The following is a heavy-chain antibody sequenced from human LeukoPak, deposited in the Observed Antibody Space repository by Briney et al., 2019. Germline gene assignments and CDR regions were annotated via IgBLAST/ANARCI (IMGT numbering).Heavy chain of an antibody. V-gene: IGHV4-59*01. CDR3: ASTMATISYFDY. CDR1: GGSIGSYY. D-gene: IGHD5-24*01. J-gene: IGHJ4*02. Sequence: PSETLSLTCTVSGGSIGSYYWSWIRQPPGKGLEWIGYIYYSGSTNYNPSLKSRVTISVDTSKNQFSLKLSSVTAADTAVYYCASTMATISYFDYWGQGTLVTVSS. CDR2: IYYSGST.